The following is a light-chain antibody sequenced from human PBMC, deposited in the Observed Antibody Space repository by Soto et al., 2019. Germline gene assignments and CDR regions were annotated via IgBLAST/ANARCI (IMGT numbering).Light chain of an antibody. Sequence: QSALTQPASVSGSPGQSITISCTGTSSDVGSYNYVSWYQQHPGKAPKLMIYDVSNRPSGVSNRFPGSKSGNTASLTISGLQAEDEADYYCSSYTGSSTLSVFGTGTKLTVL. J-gene: IGLJ1*01. CDR1: SSDVGSYNY. CDR2: DVS. CDR3: SSYTGSSTLSV. V-gene: IGLV2-14*01.